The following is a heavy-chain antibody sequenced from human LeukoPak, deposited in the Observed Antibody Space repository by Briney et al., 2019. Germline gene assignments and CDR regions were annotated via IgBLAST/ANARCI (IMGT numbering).Heavy chain of an antibody. CDR1: GFTFSSYG. V-gene: IGHV3-30*02. J-gene: IGHJ4*02. D-gene: IGHD6-13*01. Sequence: GGSLRLSCAASGFTFSSYGMHWVRQAPGKGLEWVAFIRYDGSNKYYADSVKGRFTISRDNSKGTLYLQMNSLRAEDTAVYYCAKRYRSSWSSFDYWGQGTLVTVSS. CDR2: IRYDGSNK. CDR3: AKRYRSSWSSFDY.